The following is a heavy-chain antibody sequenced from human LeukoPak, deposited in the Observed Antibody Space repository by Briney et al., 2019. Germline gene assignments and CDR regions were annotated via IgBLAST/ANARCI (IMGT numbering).Heavy chain of an antibody. Sequence: SETLSLTCTVSGGSISSYYWSWIRQPPGKGLEWIGYIYYSGSTNYNPSLKSRVTISVDTSKNQFSLKLSSVTAADTAVYYCARVSQSDIAMGVDYWGQGTLVTVSS. J-gene: IGHJ4*02. CDR2: IYYSGST. CDR1: GGSISSYY. CDR3: ARVSQSDIAMGVDY. D-gene: IGHD5-18*01. V-gene: IGHV4-59*01.